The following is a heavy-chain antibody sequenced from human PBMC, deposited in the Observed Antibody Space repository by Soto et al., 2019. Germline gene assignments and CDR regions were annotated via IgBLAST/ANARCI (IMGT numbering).Heavy chain of an antibody. D-gene: IGHD1-1*01. CDR3: ARVRELEREQYYMDV. Sequence: SETLSLTCTVSGGSISSGGYYWSWIRQHPGKGLEWIGYIYYSGSTYYNPSLKSRVTISVDTSKNQFSLKLSSVTAADTAVYYCARVRELEREQYYMDVWGKGTTVTVSS. CDR1: GGSISSGGYY. V-gene: IGHV4-31*03. J-gene: IGHJ6*03. CDR2: IYYSGST.